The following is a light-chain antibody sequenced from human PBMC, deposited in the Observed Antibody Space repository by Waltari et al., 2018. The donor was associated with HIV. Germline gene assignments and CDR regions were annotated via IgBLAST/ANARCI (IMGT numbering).Light chain of an antibody. Sequence: AIQMTQSTPSLSASMGDRITITCRANQGIRNDLGWYQQKSGKDPKLLIDGASSLQSGVPSRFSGSGSGTDFTLTISSLQPEDFATYYCLQDFTYPRTFGQGTKVEIK. CDR2: GAS. CDR3: LQDFTYPRT. V-gene: IGKV1-6*01. CDR1: QGIRND. J-gene: IGKJ1*01.